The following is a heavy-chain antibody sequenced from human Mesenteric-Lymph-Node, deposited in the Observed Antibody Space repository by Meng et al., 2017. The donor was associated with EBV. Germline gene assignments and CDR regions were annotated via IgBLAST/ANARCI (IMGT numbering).Heavy chain of an antibody. J-gene: IGHJ4*02. CDR1: GDSVSSNSAA. CDR2: TYYMSKWYN. Sequence: VQLEQSGPGLVKPSPTLSLTCDISGDSVSSNSAAWNWIRQSPLRGLEWLGRTYYMSKWYNDYAVSVKSRISINPDTSKNQFSLQLNSVTPEDTVVYYCARATSGFDSWGQGTLVTVSS. V-gene: IGHV6-1*01. D-gene: IGHD2-2*01. CDR3: ARATSGFDS.